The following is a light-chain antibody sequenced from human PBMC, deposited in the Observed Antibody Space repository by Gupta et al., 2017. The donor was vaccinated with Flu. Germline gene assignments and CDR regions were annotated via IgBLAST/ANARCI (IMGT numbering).Light chain of an antibody. Sequence: EIVLTQSPATVSLSPGDRASLSCRASQSVSTNLAWYQQKPGQAPRLLIYDAATRATGSTARFSGSGAGTDVTLTISSREPEDFEIYYCQQLQQRSTWLTFGGGANIEIK. V-gene: IGKV3-11*01. J-gene: IGKJ4*01. CDR2: DAA. CDR3: QQLQQRSTWLT. CDR1: QSVSTN.